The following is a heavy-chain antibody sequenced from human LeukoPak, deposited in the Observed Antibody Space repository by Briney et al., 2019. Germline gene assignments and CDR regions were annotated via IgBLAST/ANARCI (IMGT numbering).Heavy chain of an antibody. V-gene: IGHV5-51*01. J-gene: IGHJ4*02. CDR2: TYPGDSDT. CDR3: ARRVSGAIYFDS. Sequence: GESLKISCKGSGYSFSNYWIGWVRRMPEKGLEWMGITYPGDSDTRYSPSFQGQVTISTDKSISTAYLQWRSLKASDTAMYYCARRVSGAIYFDSWGQGTLVTVSS. CDR1: GYSFSNYW. D-gene: IGHD4/OR15-4a*01.